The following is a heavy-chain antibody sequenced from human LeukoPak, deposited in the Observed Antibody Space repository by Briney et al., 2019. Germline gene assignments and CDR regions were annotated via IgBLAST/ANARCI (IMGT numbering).Heavy chain of an antibody. J-gene: IGHJ5*02. V-gene: IGHV3-7*01. CDR2: IKQDGSEK. D-gene: IGHD2-8*02. CDR1: GFTFSSYW. Sequence: RGSLRLSCAASGFTFSSYWVSWVRQAPGKGLEWVANIKQDGSEKYYVDSVKGRFTISRDNAKNSLYLQMNSLRAEDTAVYYCAREDGVLRTDNWFDPWGQGTLVTVSS. CDR3: AREDGVLRTDNWFDP.